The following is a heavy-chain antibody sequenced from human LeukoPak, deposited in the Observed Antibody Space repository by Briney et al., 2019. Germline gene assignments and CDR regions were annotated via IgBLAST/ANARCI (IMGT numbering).Heavy chain of an antibody. CDR2: ISGSGGDT. D-gene: IGHD3-16*01. Sequence: GGSLRLSCAASGFTFSSYAMSWVRQAPGKGLEWVSGISGSGGDTYFADSVKGRFTISRDNSKNTLYLQLSSLRAEDTAVYYCAKLPTSAGDYVYMDYWGQGTLVTVSS. V-gene: IGHV3-23*01. CDR3: AKLPTSAGDYVYMDY. J-gene: IGHJ4*02. CDR1: GFTFSSYA.